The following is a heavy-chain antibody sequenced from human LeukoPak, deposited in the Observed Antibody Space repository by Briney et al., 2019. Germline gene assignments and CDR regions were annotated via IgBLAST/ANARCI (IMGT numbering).Heavy chain of an antibody. CDR3: ARSIVGANAFDS. D-gene: IGHD1-26*01. Sequence: SETLSLTCAVYGGSFSGYYWSWIRQPPGKGLEWIGEINHSGSTNYNPSLKSRVTISVDTSKNQFSLKLTSVTAADTAEFYCARSIVGANAFDSWGRGTLVTVSS. V-gene: IGHV4-34*01. CDR1: GGSFSGYY. J-gene: IGHJ4*02. CDR2: INHSGST.